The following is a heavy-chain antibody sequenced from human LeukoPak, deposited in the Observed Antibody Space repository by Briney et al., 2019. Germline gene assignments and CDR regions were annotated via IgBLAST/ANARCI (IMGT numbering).Heavy chain of an antibody. J-gene: IGHJ4*02. D-gene: IGHD3-10*01. CDR1: GFTFSSYG. CDR2: IRYDGSNR. V-gene: IGHV3-30*02. CDR3: GMVRGVIDARFDY. Sequence: GGSLRLSCAASGFTFSSYGMHWVRQAPGKGLEWVAFIRYDGSNRYYADSVKGRFTISRDNSKNTLNLQMNSLRAEDTAVYYCGMVRGVIDARFDYWGQGTLVTVSS.